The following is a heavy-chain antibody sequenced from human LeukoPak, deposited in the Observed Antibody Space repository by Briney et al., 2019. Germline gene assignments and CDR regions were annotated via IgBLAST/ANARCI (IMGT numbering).Heavy chain of an antibody. V-gene: IGHV3-48*01. J-gene: IGHJ4*02. CDR3: ARESISGARDFDF. CDR1: GFGFSSYS. Sequence: SGGSLRLSCAASGFGFSSYSMNWVRQAPGKGLEWVSYISSISTPIYYADSVKGRFTMSRDNAKNSLYLQMNSLRPEDTAVYYCARESISGARDFDFWGQGTLVTVSP. D-gene: IGHD3-3*02. CDR2: ISSISTPI.